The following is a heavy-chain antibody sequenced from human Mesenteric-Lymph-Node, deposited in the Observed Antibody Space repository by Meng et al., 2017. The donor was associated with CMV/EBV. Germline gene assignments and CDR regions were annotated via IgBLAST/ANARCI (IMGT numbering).Heavy chain of an antibody. D-gene: IGHD2-2*02. CDR3: ASTSCRSLTSCYMGYYYYGMDV. CDR1: AYY. Sequence: AYYMSWIRQAPGKGLEWIGYIYYSGSTYYNPSLKSRVTISVDTSKNQFSLKLSSVTAADTAVYYCASTSCRSLTSCYMGYYYYGMDVWGQGTTVTVSS. V-gene: IGHV4-30-4*08. J-gene: IGHJ6*02. CDR2: IYYSGST.